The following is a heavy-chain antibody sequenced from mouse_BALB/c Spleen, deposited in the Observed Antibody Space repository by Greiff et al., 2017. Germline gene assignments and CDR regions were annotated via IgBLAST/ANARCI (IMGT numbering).Heavy chain of an antibody. CDR3: ASFITTVVADAMDY. Sequence: VQLQQSGPDLVKPSQSLSLTCTVTGYSITSGYSWHCIRQFPGNKLEWMGYIHYSGSTNYNPSLKSRISITRDTSKNQFFLQLNSVTTEDTATYYCASFITTVVADAMDYWGQGTSVTVSS. J-gene: IGHJ4*01. V-gene: IGHV3-1*02. CDR2: IHYSGST. CDR1: GYSITSGYS. D-gene: IGHD1-1*01.